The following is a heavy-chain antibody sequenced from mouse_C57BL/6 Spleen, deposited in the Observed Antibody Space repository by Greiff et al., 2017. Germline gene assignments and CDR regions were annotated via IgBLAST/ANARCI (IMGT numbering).Heavy chain of an antibody. J-gene: IGHJ1*03. CDR2: IYPGDGDT. CDR1: GYAFSSSW. V-gene: IGHV1-82*01. CDR3: ARLITILDV. D-gene: IGHD1-1*02. Sequence: ESGPELVKPGASVKISCKASGYAFSSSWMNWVKQRPGKGLEWIGRIYPGDGDTNYNGKFKGKATLTADKSSSTAYMQLSSLTSEDSAVYFCARLITILDVWGTGTTVTVSS.